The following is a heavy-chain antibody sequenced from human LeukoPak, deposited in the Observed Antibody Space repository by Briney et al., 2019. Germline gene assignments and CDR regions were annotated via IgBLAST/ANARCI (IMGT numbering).Heavy chain of an antibody. CDR3: ARHYGP. CDR1: GGSISSGDYY. J-gene: IGHJ5*02. CDR2: ISHSGGT. Sequence: SQTLSLTCTVSGGSISSGDYYWSWIRQPPGKGLEWIAYISHSGGTYYSPSLKSRATISLDTSRSQFSLKLRFVSAADTAVYYCARHYGPWGQGTLVTVSS. V-gene: IGHV4-30-4*01. D-gene: IGHD3-16*01.